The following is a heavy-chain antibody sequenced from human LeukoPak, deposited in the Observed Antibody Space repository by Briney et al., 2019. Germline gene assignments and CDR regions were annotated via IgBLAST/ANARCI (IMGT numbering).Heavy chain of an antibody. J-gene: IGHJ6*03. Sequence: GRSLRLSCAASGFNFNYYPVHWVRQAPGKGLVWVAFISENGSLKYYADSVKGRFTISRDNSKNTLYLQMNSLRGDDTAVYYCARGRSGSSPVLDYYMDVWGKGTTVTVSS. CDR2: ISENGSLK. CDR1: GFNFNYYP. D-gene: IGHD6-19*01. V-gene: IGHV3-30*14. CDR3: ARGRSGSSPVLDYYMDV.